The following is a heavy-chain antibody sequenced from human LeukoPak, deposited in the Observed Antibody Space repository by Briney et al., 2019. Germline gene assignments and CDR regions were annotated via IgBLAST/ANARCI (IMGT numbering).Heavy chain of an antibody. Sequence: ASVKVSCKASGYTFTSYAISWGRRAPGQGLEWMGWISGHNGNTNYAHKFQGRVTMTTDTSTSTAYMELRSLRTDDTAVYYCARLTVVMVYSIQENWLDPWGQGTLVTVSS. V-gene: IGHV1-18*01. CDR3: ARLTVVMVYSIQENWLDP. D-gene: IGHD2-8*01. CDR2: ISGHNGNT. CDR1: GYTFTSYA. J-gene: IGHJ5*02.